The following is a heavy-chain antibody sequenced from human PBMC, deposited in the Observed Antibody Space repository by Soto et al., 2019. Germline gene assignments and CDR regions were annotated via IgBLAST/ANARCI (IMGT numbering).Heavy chain of an antibody. J-gene: IGHJ6*02. Sequence: ASVKVSCKASGYTFTSYAMNWVRQAPGQGLEWMGWINTNTGNPTYAQGFTGRFVFSLDTSVSTAYLQICSLKAEDTAVYYCARDLIRVATVPAETFYYYYGMDVWGQGTTVTVS. CDR3: ARDLIRVATVPAETFYYYYGMDV. CDR2: INTNTGNP. CDR1: GYTFTSYA. D-gene: IGHD2-2*01. V-gene: IGHV7-4-1*01.